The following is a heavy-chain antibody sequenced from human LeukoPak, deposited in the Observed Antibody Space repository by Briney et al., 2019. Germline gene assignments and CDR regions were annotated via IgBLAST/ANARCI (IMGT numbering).Heavy chain of an antibody. CDR2: IYYSGST. CDR3: ARGQYYYDSSGYAFDC. V-gene: IGHV4-30-4*08. J-gene: IGHJ4*02. Sequence: SQTLSLTCTVSGGSISSGDYYWSWIRQPPGKGLEWIGYIYYSGSTYYNPSLKSRVTISVDTSKNQFSLKLSSVTAADTAVYYCARGQYYYDSSGYAFDCWGQGTLVTVSS. CDR1: GGSISSGDYY. D-gene: IGHD3-22*01.